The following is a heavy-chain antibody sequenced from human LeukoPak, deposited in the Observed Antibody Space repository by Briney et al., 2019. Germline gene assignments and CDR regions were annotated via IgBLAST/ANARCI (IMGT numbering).Heavy chain of an antibody. D-gene: IGHD1-26*01. Sequence: PSETLSLTCAVYGGSFSGYYWSWIRQPPGKGLEWSGEINHSGSTNYNPSLKSRVTISVDTSRNQFSLKLSSVTAADTAVYYCARAGSRSPLYYYYYYMDVWGKGTTVTVSS. CDR1: GGSFSGYY. CDR3: ARAGSRSPLYYYYYYMDV. J-gene: IGHJ6*03. CDR2: INHSGST. V-gene: IGHV4-34*01.